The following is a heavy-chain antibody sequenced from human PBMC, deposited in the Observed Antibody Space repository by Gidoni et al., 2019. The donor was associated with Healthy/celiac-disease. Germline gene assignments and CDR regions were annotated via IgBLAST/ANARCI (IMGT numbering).Heavy chain of an antibody. Sequence: QLQLQESGPGLVKPSETLSLTCTVSGGSISSSSYYWGWIRQPPGKGLEWIGSIYYSGSTYYNPSLKSRVTISVDTSKNQFSLKLSSVTAADTAVYYCVTRSRRYYFDYWGQGTLVTVSS. CDR3: VTRSRRYYFDY. CDR2: IYYSGST. J-gene: IGHJ4*02. V-gene: IGHV4-39*01. CDR1: GGSISSSSYY. D-gene: IGHD1-26*01.